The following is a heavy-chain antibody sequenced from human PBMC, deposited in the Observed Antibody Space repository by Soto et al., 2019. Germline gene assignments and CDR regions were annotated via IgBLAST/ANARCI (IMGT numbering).Heavy chain of an antibody. CDR1: GGSISSGGYY. Sequence: QVQLQESGPGLVKPSQTLSLTCTVSGGSISSGGYYWSWIRQHPGKGLEWIGYIYYSGSTYYNPSLKSRVXXSXDXXKNQFSLKLSSVTAADTAVYYCARTTTVTTWYFDYWGQGTLVTVSS. J-gene: IGHJ4*02. CDR2: IYYSGST. V-gene: IGHV4-31*03. CDR3: ARTTTVTTWYFDY. D-gene: IGHD4-17*01.